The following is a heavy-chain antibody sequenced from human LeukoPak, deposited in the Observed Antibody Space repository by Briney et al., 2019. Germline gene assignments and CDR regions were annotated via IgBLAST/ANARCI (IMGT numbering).Heavy chain of an antibody. V-gene: IGHV3-23*01. CDR1: GFTFSSYA. J-gene: IGHJ4*02. CDR2: ISGSGGST. Sequence: GGSLRLSCAASGFTFSSYAMSWVRQAPGKGLEWVSAISGSGGSTYYADSVKGRFTISRDNSKNTLYLQMNSLRAEDTAVYYCARDLDVVPTASDYWGQGTLVTVSS. D-gene: IGHD2-2*01. CDR3: ARDLDVVPTASDY.